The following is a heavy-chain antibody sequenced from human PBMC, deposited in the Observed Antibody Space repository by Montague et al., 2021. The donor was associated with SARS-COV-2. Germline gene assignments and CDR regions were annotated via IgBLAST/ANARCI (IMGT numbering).Heavy chain of an antibody. CDR2: INHSGST. J-gene: IGHJ5*02. V-gene: IGHV4-38-2*02. D-gene: IGHD2-15*01. CDR1: GYSISSGYY. Sequence: SETLSLTCTVSGYSISSGYYWGWIRLPPGKGLEWIGSINHSGSTYYNPSLKSRVTISVDTSKNQFSLKLSSVTAADTAVYYCARERRYCSGGSCYPGWFDPWGQGTLVTVSS. CDR3: ARERRYCSGGSCYPGWFDP.